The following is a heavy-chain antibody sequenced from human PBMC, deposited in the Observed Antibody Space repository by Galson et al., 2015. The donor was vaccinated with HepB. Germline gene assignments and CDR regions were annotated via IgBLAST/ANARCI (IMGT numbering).Heavy chain of an antibody. CDR1: SGSFSGYY. V-gene: IGHV4-34*01. CDR3: ARGRRAGGTGNRFVYYYSYGLDC. J-gene: IGHJ6*02. Sequence: ETLSLTCAVYSGSFSGYYWNWLRQPPGKGLEWLGEINQSRSTNYNPSLKSRVTMSVDTSKNQFSLKLNSMTAAEPAVYFCARGRRAGGTGNRFVYYYSYGLDCWGQGTTVTVS. D-gene: IGHD1-14*01. CDR2: INQSRST.